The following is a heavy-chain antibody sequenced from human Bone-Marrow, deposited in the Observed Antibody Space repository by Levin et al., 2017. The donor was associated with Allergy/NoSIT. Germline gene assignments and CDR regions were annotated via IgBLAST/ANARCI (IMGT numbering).Heavy chain of an antibody. V-gene: IGHV4-59*01. D-gene: IGHD3-10*01. CDR1: GGSIGSDY. Sequence: SETLSLICSVSGGSIGSDYWSWIRQPPGKGLEWIGYIHHNGKTKFNSSLKSRVNISIDTSKNQFSLRLSSVTAVDTAVYFCATGKGSGCFDFWGQGTFVPVSS. J-gene: IGHJ3*01. CDR2: IHHNGKT. CDR3: ATGKGSGCFDF.